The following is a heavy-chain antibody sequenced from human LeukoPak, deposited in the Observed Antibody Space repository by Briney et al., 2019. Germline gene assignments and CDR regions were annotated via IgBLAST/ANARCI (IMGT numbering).Heavy chain of an antibody. Sequence: GGSLRLSCAASGFTFSSYWMHWVRQAPGKGLVWVSRINSDGSSTSYADTVKGRFTISRDNAKNTLYLQMNSLRAEDTAVYYCARVSVGPAVATPGLELYYYYGMDVWGQGTTVTVSS. D-gene: IGHD4-23*01. V-gene: IGHV3-74*01. CDR1: GFTFSSYW. J-gene: IGHJ6*02. CDR2: INSDGSST. CDR3: ARVSVGPAVATPGLELYYYYGMDV.